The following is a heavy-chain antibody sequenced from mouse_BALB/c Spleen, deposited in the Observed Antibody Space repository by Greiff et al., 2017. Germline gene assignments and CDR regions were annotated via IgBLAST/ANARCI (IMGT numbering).Heavy chain of an antibody. J-gene: IGHJ1*01. D-gene: IGHD2-4*01. CDR3: TRDWMITHWYFDV. V-gene: IGHV5-6-4*01. CDR2: ISSGGSYT. CDR1: GFTFSSYT. Sequence: EVKLVESGGGLVKPGGSLKLSCAASGFTFSSYTMSWVRQTPEKRLEWVATISSGGSYTYYPDSVKGRFTISRDNAKNTLYLQMSSLKSEDTAMYYCTRDWMITHWYFDVWGAGTTVTVSS.